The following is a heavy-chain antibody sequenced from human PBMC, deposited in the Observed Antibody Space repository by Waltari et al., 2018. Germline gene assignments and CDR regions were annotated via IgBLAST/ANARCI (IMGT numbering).Heavy chain of an antibody. CDR2: IYHSGST. J-gene: IGHJ5*02. V-gene: IGHV4-30-2*01. Sequence: QLQLQESGSGLVKPSQTLSLTCAVSGGSISSGGYSWSWIRQPPGMGLEWIGYIYHSGSTYYNPSLKSRVTISVDRSKNQFSLKLSSVTAADTAVYYCARTNFVVVPAAIQTNWFDPWGQGTLVTVSS. D-gene: IGHD2-2*01. CDR1: GGSISSGGYS. CDR3: ARTNFVVVPAAIQTNWFDP.